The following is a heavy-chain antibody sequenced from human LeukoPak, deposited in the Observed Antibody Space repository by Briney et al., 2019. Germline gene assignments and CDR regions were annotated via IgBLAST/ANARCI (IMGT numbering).Heavy chain of an antibody. D-gene: IGHD3-10*01. V-gene: IGHV3-7*01. CDR3: ARDGHSSGSFDY. CDR1: ELTLSGYC. Sequence: GGSLRLSCAASELTLSGYCMNGVRDAPGEGGQWVGNIRQDGGQTHYSDSVKGRYTISRDNAKSSLYLQMNSLRPEDTAVYYCARDGHSSGSFDYWGQGTLVTVSS. J-gene: IGHJ4*02. CDR2: IRQDGGQT.